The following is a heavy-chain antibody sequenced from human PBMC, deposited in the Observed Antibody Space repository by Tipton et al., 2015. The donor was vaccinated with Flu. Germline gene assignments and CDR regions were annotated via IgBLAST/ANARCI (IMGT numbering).Heavy chain of an antibody. CDR2: IYTRGST. CDR1: GGSISSYY. Sequence: TLSLTCTVSGGSISSYYWSWIRQPAGKGLEWIGRIYTRGSTNYNPSLKSRVTMSVDTSKNQFSLKLSSVTAADTAVYYCARASLPPMVRGVIRYFDLWGRGTLVTVSS. V-gene: IGHV4-4*07. CDR3: ARASLPPMVRGVIRYFDL. D-gene: IGHD3-10*01. J-gene: IGHJ2*01.